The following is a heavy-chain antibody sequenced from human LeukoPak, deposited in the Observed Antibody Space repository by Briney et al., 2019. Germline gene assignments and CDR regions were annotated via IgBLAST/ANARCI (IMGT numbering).Heavy chain of an antibody. CDR3: VRVKSGSISDS. CDR1: GGSISSSSYY. CDR2: IYYSGST. J-gene: IGHJ4*02. Sequence: SETLSLTCTVSGGSISSSSYYWGWIRQPPGKGLEWIGSIYYSGSTYYNPSLKSRVTISVDTSKNQFSLSLNSVTAADTAVYYCVRVKSGSISDSWGQGTLVTVSS. D-gene: IGHD1-26*01. V-gene: IGHV4-39*07.